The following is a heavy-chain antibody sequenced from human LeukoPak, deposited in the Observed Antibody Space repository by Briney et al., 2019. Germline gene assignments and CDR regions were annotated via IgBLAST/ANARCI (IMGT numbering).Heavy chain of an antibody. V-gene: IGHV1-69*04. CDR3: ARAGSAFGGVIVDDY. Sequence: ASVKVSCKASGGTFSSYAISWVRQAPGQGLEWMGRIIPILGIANYAQKFQGRVTITADKSTSTAYMELSSLRSEDTAVYYCARAGSAFGGVIVDDYWGQGTLVTASS. J-gene: IGHJ4*02. CDR1: GGTFSSYA. D-gene: IGHD3-16*02. CDR2: IIPILGIA.